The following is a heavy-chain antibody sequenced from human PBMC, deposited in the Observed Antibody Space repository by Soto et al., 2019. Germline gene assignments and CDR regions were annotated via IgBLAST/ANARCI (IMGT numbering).Heavy chain of an antibody. Sequence: VASVKVSCKASGGTFSSYAISWVRQAPGQGLEWMGGIIPIFGTANYAQKFQGRVTITADESTSTAYMELSSLRSEDTAVYYCARKVEMATKIDYYYYGMDVWGQGTTVTVSS. CDR2: IIPIFGTA. D-gene: IGHD5-12*01. V-gene: IGHV1-69*13. CDR3: ARKVEMATKIDYYYYGMDV. CDR1: GGTFSSYA. J-gene: IGHJ6*02.